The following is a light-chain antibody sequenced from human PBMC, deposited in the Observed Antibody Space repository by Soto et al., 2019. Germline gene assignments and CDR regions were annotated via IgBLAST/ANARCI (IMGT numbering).Light chain of an antibody. Sequence: EIVLTQSPATLSLSPGERATLSCRASDVLSSSYLAWYQQKPGQAPRLLIYGASPRATGIPARFSGSGSETEFTLTISSLQAEDSAVYFCQQYNNWPTWTFGQGTKVDI. CDR2: GAS. J-gene: IGKJ1*01. V-gene: IGKV3-15*01. CDR1: DVLSSSY. CDR3: QQYNNWPTWT.